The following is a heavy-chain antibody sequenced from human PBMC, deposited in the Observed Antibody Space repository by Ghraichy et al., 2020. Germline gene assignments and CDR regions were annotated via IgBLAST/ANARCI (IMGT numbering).Heavy chain of an antibody. CDR3: ARPCDYGGNLCVGY. V-gene: IGHV4-34*01. CDR1: GGSFSGYY. D-gene: IGHD4-23*01. J-gene: IGHJ4*02. CDR2: INHSGST. Sequence: SETLSLTCAVYGGSFSGYYWSWIRQPPGKGLEWIGEINHSGSTNYNPSLKSRVTISVATSKNQFSLKLSFVAAADTALYYFARPCDYGGNLCVGYSGQGTLVTVSS.